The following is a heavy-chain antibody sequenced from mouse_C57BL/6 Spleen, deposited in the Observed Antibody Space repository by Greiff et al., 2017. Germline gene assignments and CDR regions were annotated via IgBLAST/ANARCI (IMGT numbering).Heavy chain of an antibody. CDR3: ARSGDGYFYCDY. CDR2: IPPNSGST. CDR1: GYTFTSYW. V-gene: IGHV1-64*01. J-gene: IGHJ2*01. Sequence: VQLQQPGAELVKPGASVKLSCKASGYTFTSYWMHWVKQRPGQGLEWIGMIPPNSGSTNYNEKFKSKATLTVDKSSSTAYMRLSSLTSEDSAVXYCARSGDGYFYCDYWGQGTTLTVSS. D-gene: IGHD2-3*01.